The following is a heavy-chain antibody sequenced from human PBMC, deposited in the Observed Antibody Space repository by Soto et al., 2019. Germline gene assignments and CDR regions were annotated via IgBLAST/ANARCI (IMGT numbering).Heavy chain of an antibody. J-gene: IGHJ5*02. V-gene: IGHV4-34*01. CDR1: GGSFSGYY. CDR3: ARGGGGGGIVATIGGNWFDP. D-gene: IGHD5-12*01. Sequence: SETLSLTCAVYGGSFSGYYWSWIRQPPGKGLEWIGEINHSGSTNYNPSLKSRVTISVDTSKNQFSLKLSSVTAADTAVYYCARGGGGGGIVATIGGNWFDPWGQGTLVTVSS. CDR2: INHSGST.